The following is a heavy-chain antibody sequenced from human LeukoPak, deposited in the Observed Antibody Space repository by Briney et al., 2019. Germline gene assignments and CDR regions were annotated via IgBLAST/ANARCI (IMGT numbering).Heavy chain of an antibody. Sequence: SETLSLTCTVSGVSISSYYWSWIRQPAGKGLEGIGRIYTSGSTNYNPSLKSRATMSVDTSKNQFSLKLSSVTAADTAVYYCARTQNGTSPYYYYYMDVWGKGTTVTVSS. CDR3: ARTQNGTSPYYYYYMDV. D-gene: IGHD1-1*01. CDR2: IYTSGST. CDR1: GVSISSYY. J-gene: IGHJ6*03. V-gene: IGHV4-4*07.